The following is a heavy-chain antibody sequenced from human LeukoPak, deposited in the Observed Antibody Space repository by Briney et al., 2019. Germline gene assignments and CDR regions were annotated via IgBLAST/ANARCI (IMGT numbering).Heavy chain of an antibody. CDR2: INPNSGGT. J-gene: IGHJ5*02. D-gene: IGHD1-26*01. Sequence: GASVKVSCKASGYTFTGYYIHWVRQAPGQGLEWMGWINPNSGGTNYAQKFQGRVTMTRDTSISTAYMELSRLRSDDTAVYYCARGRSLVGATWFDPWGQGTLVTVSS. CDR3: ARGRSLVGATWFDP. CDR1: GYTFTGYY. V-gene: IGHV1-2*02.